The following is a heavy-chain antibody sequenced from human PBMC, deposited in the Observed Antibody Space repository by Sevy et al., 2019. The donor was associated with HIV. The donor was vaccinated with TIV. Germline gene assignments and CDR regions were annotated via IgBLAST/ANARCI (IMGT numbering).Heavy chain of an antibody. CDR2: INPSGGST. J-gene: IGHJ4*02. CDR3: XXXXXXXXXXXYRLDY. Sequence: GESLKISCKASGYTFTSYYMHWVRQAPGQGLEWMGIINPSGGSTSYAQKFQGRVTMTRDTSTSTVYMELSSLRSEDXXXXXXXXXXXXXXXXXYRLDYWGQGTLVTVSS. V-gene: IGHV1-46*01. CDR1: GYTFTSYY.